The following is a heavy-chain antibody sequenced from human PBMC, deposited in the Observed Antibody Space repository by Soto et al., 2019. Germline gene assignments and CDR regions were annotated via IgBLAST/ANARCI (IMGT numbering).Heavy chain of an antibody. CDR3: ARVSNEYGGNGAFDY. CDR1: GGSISSSTYY. D-gene: IGHD4-17*01. Sequence: ETLSLTCTVSGGSISSSTYYWGWIRQPPGKGLEWIGSIYYSGTTYYNPSLKSRLTISLDMSRNQFSLQLTSVTAADTALYYCARVSNEYGGNGAFDYWGLGTLVTVSS. J-gene: IGHJ4*02. CDR2: IYYSGTT. V-gene: IGHV4-39*07.